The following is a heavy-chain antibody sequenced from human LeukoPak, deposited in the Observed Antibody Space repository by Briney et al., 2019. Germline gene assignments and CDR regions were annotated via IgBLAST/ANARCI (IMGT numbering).Heavy chain of an antibody. V-gene: IGHV3-64D*09. CDR2: ISSDGGVT. Sequence: GGSLRLSCSASGFTLSSYAMHWVRQAPGKGLEYVSGISSDGGVTYYVDSVKGRFTISRDNSKTTLLLQMSSPRAEDTAVYYCMKSPRSALRLPALDLWGQGTMVTVS. CDR3: MKSPRSALRLPALDL. CDR1: GFTLSSYA. J-gene: IGHJ3*01. D-gene: IGHD5-12*01.